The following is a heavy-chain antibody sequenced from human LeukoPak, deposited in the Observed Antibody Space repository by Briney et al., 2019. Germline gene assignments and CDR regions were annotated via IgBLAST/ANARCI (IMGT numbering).Heavy chain of an antibody. CDR3: ARHKTGLNYYGMDV. CDR2: IYYSGST. CDR1: GGSISSYY. Sequence: SETLSLTCTVSGGSISSYYWSWIWQPPGKGLEWIGYIYYSGSTNYNPSLKSRVTISVDTSKNQFSLKLSSVTAADTAVYYCARHKTGLNYYGMDVWGQGTTVTVSS. V-gene: IGHV4-59*01. J-gene: IGHJ6*02.